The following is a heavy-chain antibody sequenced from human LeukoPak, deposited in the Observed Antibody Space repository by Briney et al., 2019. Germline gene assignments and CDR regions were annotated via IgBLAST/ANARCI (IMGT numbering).Heavy chain of an antibody. J-gene: IGHJ5*02. V-gene: IGHV4-34*01. CDR2: INHSGST. CDR1: GGSFSGYY. Sequence: PSETLSLTCAVYGGSFSGYYWSWIRQPPGKGLEWIGEINHSGSTNYNPSLKSRVTISVDTSKNQFSLKLSSVTAADTAVYYCARRRIVVVVAATRGRWFDPWGQGTLVTVSS. CDR3: ARRRIVVVVAATRGRWFDP. D-gene: IGHD2-15*01.